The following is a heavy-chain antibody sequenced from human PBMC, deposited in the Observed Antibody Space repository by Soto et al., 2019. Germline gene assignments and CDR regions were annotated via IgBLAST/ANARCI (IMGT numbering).Heavy chain of an antibody. Sequence: EVQLLEAGGGLVQPGGSLRLSCAASGFTFSSYAMGWVRQAPGKGLEWVSGISGSGGATYYADSVKGRFTISRDNSKNTLYLQMNSLGVEDKAVYYCAKDWQGNWNPDQWGQGTLVTVSS. J-gene: IGHJ5*02. V-gene: IGHV3-23*01. CDR3: AKDWQGNWNPDQ. D-gene: IGHD1-1*01. CDR1: GFTFSSYA. CDR2: ISGSGGAT.